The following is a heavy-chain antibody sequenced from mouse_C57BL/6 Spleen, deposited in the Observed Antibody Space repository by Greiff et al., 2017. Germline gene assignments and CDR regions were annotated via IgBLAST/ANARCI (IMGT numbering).Heavy chain of an antibody. D-gene: IGHD1-1*01. CDR3: ARRIGSSPYYYAMDY. CDR1: GYTFTDYY. Sequence: EVQLQQSGPELVKPGASVKISCKASGYTFTDYYMNWVKQSHGKSLEWIGDINPNNGGTSYNQKFKGKATLTVDKSSSTAYMELRSLTSEDSAVYYCARRIGSSPYYYAMDYWGQGTSVTVSS. V-gene: IGHV1-26*01. J-gene: IGHJ4*01. CDR2: INPNNGGT.